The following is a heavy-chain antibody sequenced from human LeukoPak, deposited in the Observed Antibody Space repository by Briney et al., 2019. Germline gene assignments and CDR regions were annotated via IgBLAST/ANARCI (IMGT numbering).Heavy chain of an antibody. D-gene: IGHD2-2*02. Sequence: ASMKVSCKASGYTFTGYYMHWVRQAPGQGLEWMGWINPNSGGTNYAQKFQGRVTMTRDTSISTAYMELSRLRSDDTAVYYCARSHCSSTSCYNYVWGQGTTVTVSS. CDR3: ARSHCSSTSCYNYV. J-gene: IGHJ6*02. V-gene: IGHV1-2*02. CDR2: INPNSGGT. CDR1: GYTFTGYY.